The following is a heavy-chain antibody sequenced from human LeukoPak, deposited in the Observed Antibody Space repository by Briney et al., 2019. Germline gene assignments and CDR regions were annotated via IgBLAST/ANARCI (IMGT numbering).Heavy chain of an antibody. V-gene: IGHV4-59*01. J-gene: IGHJ6*03. CDR3: ARDLHQSSGYFYYYYYYMDV. CDR1: GGSISSYY. CDR2: IYYSGST. Sequence: SETLSLTCTVSGGSISSYYWSWIRQPPGKGLEWIGYIYYSGSTNYNPSLKSRVTISVDTSKNQFSLKLSSVTAADTAVYYCARDLHQSSGYFYYYYYYMDVWGKGTTVTVSS. D-gene: IGHD3-22*01.